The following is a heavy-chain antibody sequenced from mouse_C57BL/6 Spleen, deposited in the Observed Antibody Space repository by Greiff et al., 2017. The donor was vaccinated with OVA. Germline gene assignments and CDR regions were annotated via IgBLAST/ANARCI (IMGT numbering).Heavy chain of an antibody. CDR3: ARYRGLKGYFDY. Sequence: EVQGVESGGGLVQPGGSLSLSCAASGFTFTDYYMSWVRQPPGKALEWLGFIRNKANGYTTEYSASVKGRFTISRDNSQSILYLQMNALRAEDSATYYCARYRGLKGYFDYWGQGTTLTVSS. D-gene: IGHD1-3*01. J-gene: IGHJ2*01. V-gene: IGHV7-3*01. CDR1: GFTFTDYY. CDR2: IRNKANGYTT.